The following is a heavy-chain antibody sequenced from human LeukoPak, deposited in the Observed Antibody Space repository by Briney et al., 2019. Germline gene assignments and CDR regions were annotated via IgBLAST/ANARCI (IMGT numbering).Heavy chain of an antibody. V-gene: IGHV1-69*13. Sequence: ASVKVSCKASVGTFTSYAISWVRQAPGQGLEWMGGIIPIFGTANYAQKFQGRVTITADESTSTAYMELSSLRSEDTAVYYCAKGGGAARPGYWYFDLWGRGTLVTVSS. CDR2: IIPIFGTA. CDR3: AKGGGAARPGYWYFDL. CDR1: VGTFTSYA. J-gene: IGHJ2*01. D-gene: IGHD6-6*01.